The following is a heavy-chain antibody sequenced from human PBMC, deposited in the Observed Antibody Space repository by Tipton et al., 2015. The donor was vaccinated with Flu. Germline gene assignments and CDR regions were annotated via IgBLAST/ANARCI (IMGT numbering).Heavy chain of an antibody. CDR1: GFTFNQYW. CDR2: ISGSGGST. D-gene: IGHD1-26*01. CDR3: ARDRVVGAAAGYYYYYYGMEE. J-gene: IGHJ6*04. Sequence: LSLTCATSGFTFNQYWMNWVRQAPGKGLEWVSVISGSGGSTYYADSVKGRFTISRDNSKTTLYLQMNSLRVEDTAVYYCARDRVVGAAAGYYYYYYGMEERGEGNTVRVST. V-gene: IGHV3-23*01.